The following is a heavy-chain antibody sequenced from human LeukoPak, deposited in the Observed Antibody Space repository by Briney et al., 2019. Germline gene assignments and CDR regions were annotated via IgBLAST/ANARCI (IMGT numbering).Heavy chain of an antibody. D-gene: IGHD4-17*01. CDR2: ISFDGTNK. V-gene: IGHV3-30*04. J-gene: IGHJ4*02. CDR3: ATDYGDYEPIDY. CDR1: GVILSNYA. Sequence: GGSLRLSCTASGVILSNYAMHWVRRPPGRGLEWVAVISFDGTNKHYGDSVEGRFSVSRDNSKNTLYLQMNSLRPDDTAMYYCATDYGDYEPIDYWGQGTLVTVSS.